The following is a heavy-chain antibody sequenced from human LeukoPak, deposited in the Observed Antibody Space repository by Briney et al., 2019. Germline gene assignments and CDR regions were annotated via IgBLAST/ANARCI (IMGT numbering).Heavy chain of an antibody. V-gene: IGHV3-11*05. D-gene: IGHD2-2*02. CDR3: ARDWYCSSSICYTDRNWFDP. Sequence: GGSLRLSCAASGSTFSDYYMSWIRQAPGKGLEWVSYISTTSSYTDYADSVRGRFTISRDNAKNLLYLQMNSLRPEDTAVYYCARDWYCSSSICYTDRNWFDPWGQGTLVTVSS. CDR2: ISTTSSYT. J-gene: IGHJ5*02. CDR1: GSTFSDYY.